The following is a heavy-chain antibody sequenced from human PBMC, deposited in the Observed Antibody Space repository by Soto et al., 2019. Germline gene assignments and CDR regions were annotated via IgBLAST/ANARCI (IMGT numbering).Heavy chain of an antibody. Sequence: QLHLVESGGGVVQPGASVRLSCEASGFTFSAFGMHWVRQAPGKGLEWVAGIRHDGGNDYHSDFAKGRLTISRDNSRDTLYLQINSLRADDSAVYYCASVNTVRSWDYDGMDIWGQGTTVTVSS. V-gene: IGHV3-33*03. J-gene: IGHJ6*02. CDR2: IRHDGGND. CDR3: ASVNTVRSWDYDGMDI. CDR1: GFTFSAFG. D-gene: IGHD3-10*01.